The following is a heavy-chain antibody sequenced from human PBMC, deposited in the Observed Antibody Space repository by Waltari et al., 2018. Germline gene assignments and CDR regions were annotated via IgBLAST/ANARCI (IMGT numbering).Heavy chain of an antibody. CDR3: ARTTFVRYFDF. D-gene: IGHD1-1*01. CDR2: VSYRGIT. V-gene: IGHV4-30-4*01. J-gene: IGHJ4*01. Sequence: QVQLQESGPGLVKPSQPLTLTCDVSSGSISIPDYFWSWIRQAPGKGLEWIGSVSYRGITYYNPSLESRVTMSVDTSKNQFSLKLNSVTAADAAVYYCARTTFVRYFDFWGHGTLVTVSS. CDR1: SGSISIPDYF.